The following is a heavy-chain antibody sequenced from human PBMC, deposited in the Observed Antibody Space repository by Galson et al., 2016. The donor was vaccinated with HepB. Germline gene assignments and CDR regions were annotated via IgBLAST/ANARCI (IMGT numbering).Heavy chain of an antibody. CDR1: GFSFRSYC. CDR2: ISGDDSDI. CDR3: ARDQSVAGPSCFDY. Sequence: SLRLSCAASGFSFRSYCMHWVRQAPGKGLVWVSRISGDDSDIFYADSVKGRFTVSRDNAKNTLFLQMNSLRAEGTAVYYCARDQSVAGPSCFDYWGQGTLVTVSS. J-gene: IGHJ4*02. D-gene: IGHD6-19*01. V-gene: IGHV3-74*01.